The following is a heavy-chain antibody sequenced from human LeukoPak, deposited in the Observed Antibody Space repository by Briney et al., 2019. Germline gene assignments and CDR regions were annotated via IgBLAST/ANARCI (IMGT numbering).Heavy chain of an antibody. CDR3: VKQEPLWFGELLSTLSWPPPDY. Sequence: PGGSLRLSCAASGFTFSSYGMHWVRQAPGKGLEWVAVIWYDGSNKYYADSVKGRFTISRDNSKNTLYLQMSSLRAEDTAVYYCVKQEPLWFGELLSTLSWPPPDYWGQGTLVTVSS. CDR1: GFTFSSYG. J-gene: IGHJ4*02. V-gene: IGHV3-30*02. CDR2: IWYDGSNK. D-gene: IGHD3-10*01.